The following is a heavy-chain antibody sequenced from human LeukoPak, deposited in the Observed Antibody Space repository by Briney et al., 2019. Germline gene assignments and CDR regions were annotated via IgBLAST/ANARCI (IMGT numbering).Heavy chain of an antibody. CDR3: ARTSYGDYGATNWFDP. CDR2: IYYSGST. Sequence: TSETLSLTCAVSVGSLCSYYWSCLRESAGRGLEGMGYIYYSGSTNYNPSLKSRVTISVDTSKNQFSLKLSSVTAADTAVYYCARTSYGDYGATNWFDPWGQGTLVTVSS. D-gene: IGHD4-17*01. J-gene: IGHJ5*02. V-gene: IGHV4-59*01. CDR1: VGSLCSYY.